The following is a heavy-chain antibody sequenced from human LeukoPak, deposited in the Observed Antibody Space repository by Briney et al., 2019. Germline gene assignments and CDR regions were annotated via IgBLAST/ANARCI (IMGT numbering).Heavy chain of an antibody. D-gene: IGHD3-10*01. CDR1: GFSLTTSGEG. Sequence: SGPTLVKATQTLTLTCTFSGFSLTTSGEGVGWIRQPPGKALEWLALIYWDDDEIYSPSLNSRLTITKDTSKNQVVLTMTNMDPVDTATYYCAHLNYGSGSYPYYFDYWGQGTLVTVSS. CDR2: IYWDDDE. J-gene: IGHJ4*02. CDR3: AHLNYGSGSYPYYFDY. V-gene: IGHV2-5*02.